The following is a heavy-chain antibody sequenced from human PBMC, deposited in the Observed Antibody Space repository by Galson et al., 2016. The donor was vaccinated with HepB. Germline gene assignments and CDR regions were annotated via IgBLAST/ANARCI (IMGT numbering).Heavy chain of an antibody. J-gene: IGHJ5*02. CDR1: GYNFSSSS. Sequence: SVKVSCKASGYNFSSSSITWVRQAPGQGPEWMGWFTVYNGNIEYSQKLQGRVTLTTDTSTNTAYMELRSLRSDDTAVYYCVEVVRGVMIDPWGQGTQVTVSS. D-gene: IGHD3-10*01. CDR2: FTVYNGNI. CDR3: VEVVRGVMIDP. V-gene: IGHV1-18*01.